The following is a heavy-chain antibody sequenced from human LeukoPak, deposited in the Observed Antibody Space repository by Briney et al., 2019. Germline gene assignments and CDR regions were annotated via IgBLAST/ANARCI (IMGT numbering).Heavy chain of an antibody. CDR2: IYHSGST. V-gene: IGHV4-38-2*01. Sequence: KPSETLSLTRAVSGYSISSGYYWGWIRQPPGKGLEWIGSIYHSGSTYYNPSLKSRVTISVDTSKNQFSLKLSSVTAADTAVYYCARQYCSSTSCLDDFDYWGQGTLVTVSS. CDR3: ARQYCSSTSCLDDFDY. J-gene: IGHJ4*02. CDR1: GYSISSGYY. D-gene: IGHD2-2*01.